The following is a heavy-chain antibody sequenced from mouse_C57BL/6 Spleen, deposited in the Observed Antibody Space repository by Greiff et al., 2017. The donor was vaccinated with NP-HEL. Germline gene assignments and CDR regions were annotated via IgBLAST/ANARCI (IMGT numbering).Heavy chain of an antibody. D-gene: IGHD1-1*01. CDR2: INPSNGGT. V-gene: IGHV1-53*01. J-gene: IGHJ1*03. CDR3: ARRIYYYGSSYWYFDV. CDR1: GYTFTSYW. Sequence: QVQLKQPGTELVKPGASVKLSCKASGYTFTSYWMHWVKQRPGQGLEWIGNINPSNGGTNYNEKFKSKATLTVDKSSSTAYMQLSSLTSEDSAVYYCARRIYYYGSSYWYFDVWGTGTTVTVSS.